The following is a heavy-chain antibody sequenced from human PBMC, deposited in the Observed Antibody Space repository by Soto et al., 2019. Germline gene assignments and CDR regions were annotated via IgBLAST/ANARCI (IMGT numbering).Heavy chain of an antibody. Sequence: AGESLKISCKGSGYSFTSYWIGWVRQMPGKGLEWMGIIYPGDSDTRYSPSFQGQVTISADKSISTAYLQWSSLKASDTAMYYCARQIQLVRSRDSYNWFAPWGQGTMVTVFS. CDR1: GYSFTSYW. CDR2: IYPGDSDT. CDR3: ARQIQLVRSRDSYNWFAP. V-gene: IGHV5-51*01. J-gene: IGHJ5*02. D-gene: IGHD5-18*01.